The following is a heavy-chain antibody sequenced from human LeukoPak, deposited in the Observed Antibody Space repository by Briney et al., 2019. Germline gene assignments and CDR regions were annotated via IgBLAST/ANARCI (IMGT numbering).Heavy chain of an antibody. J-gene: IGHJ4*02. D-gene: IGHD1-26*01. CDR2: INTSGGNT. CDR1: GFTFSSFA. Sequence: GSLRLSCAASGFTFSSFAMSWVRQAPGKGLEWVSSINTSGGNTYYADSVKGRFTSSRDNSKNTLFLQMNSLRADDTAVYYCARRGALVGTTLAGDDYWGQGTLVTVSS. V-gene: IGHV3-23*01. CDR3: ARRGALVGTTLAGDDY.